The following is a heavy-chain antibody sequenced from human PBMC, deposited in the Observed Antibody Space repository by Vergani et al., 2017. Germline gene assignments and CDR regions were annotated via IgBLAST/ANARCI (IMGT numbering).Heavy chain of an antibody. CDR1: GFSFGNYA. V-gene: IGHV3-30-3*01. CDR2: ISYDGTEK. J-gene: IGHJ4*02. D-gene: IGHD2-15*01. Sequence: QVHLVESGGGVVQPGRSLRLSCAASGFSFGNYAMHWVRQAPGKGLEWVGVISYDGTEKKYADSVNGRFTISRDNSKKMMSLQMNSLRVEDTAVYYCATAGSAYCRGASCYDFFEYWGQGTLVTVAS. CDR3: ATAGSAYCRGASCYDFFEY.